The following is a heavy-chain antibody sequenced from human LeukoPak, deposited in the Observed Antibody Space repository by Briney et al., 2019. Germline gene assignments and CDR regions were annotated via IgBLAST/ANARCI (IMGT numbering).Heavy chain of an antibody. CDR2: ISSSSSYI. D-gene: IGHD6-13*01. CDR1: GFTFSSYS. Sequence: GGSLRLSCAASGFTFSSYSMNWVRQAPGKGLEWVSSISSSSSYIYYADSVKGRFTIYRDNAKNSLYLQMNSLRAEDTAVYYCARDAPYSSSCLDYWGQGTLVTVSS. CDR3: ARDAPYSSSCLDY. V-gene: IGHV3-21*01. J-gene: IGHJ4*02.